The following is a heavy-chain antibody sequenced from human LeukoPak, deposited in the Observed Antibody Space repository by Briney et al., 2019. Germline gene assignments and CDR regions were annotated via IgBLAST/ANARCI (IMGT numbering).Heavy chain of an antibody. CDR2: INPNSGAT. CDR1: GYTFTGYY. J-gene: IGHJ5*01. V-gene: IGHV1-2*02. D-gene: IGHD4-17*01. CDR3: ARVAPNTVTEHLFDP. Sequence: ASVKVSCKASGYTFTGYYVHWVRQAPGQGLEWMGWINPNSGATNYAQKFQGRVTMTRDTSISTAYMELSRLISDDTAVYHCARVAPNTVTEHLFDPWGQGTLVTVSS.